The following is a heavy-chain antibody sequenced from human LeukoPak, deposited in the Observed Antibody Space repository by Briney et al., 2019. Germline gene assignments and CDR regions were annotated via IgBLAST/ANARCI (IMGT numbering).Heavy chain of an antibody. D-gene: IGHD2-2*01. J-gene: IGHJ6*02. V-gene: IGHV4-59*01. Sequence: PSETLSLTCTVSGGSISSYYWSWIRRPPGKGLEWIGYIYYSGSTNYNPSLKSRVTISVDTSKNQFSLKLSSVTAADTAVYYCARDQIVVVPAASYYYYYGMDVWGQGTTVTVSS. CDR3: ARDQIVVVPAASYYYYYGMDV. CDR2: IYYSGST. CDR1: GGSISSYY.